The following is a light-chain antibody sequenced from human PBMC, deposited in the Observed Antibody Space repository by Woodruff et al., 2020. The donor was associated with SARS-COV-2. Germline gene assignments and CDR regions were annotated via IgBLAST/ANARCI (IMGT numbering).Light chain of an antibody. Sequence: SAAPGQKVTISCSGSSSNIGNNYVSWYQQLPGTAPKLLIYDNNKRPSGIPDRFSGSKSGTSATLGITGLQTGDEADYYCGTWDSSLSAGVF. V-gene: IGLV1-51*01. J-gene: IGLJ3*02. CDR2: DNN. CDR1: SSNIGNNY. CDR3: GTWDSSLSAGV.